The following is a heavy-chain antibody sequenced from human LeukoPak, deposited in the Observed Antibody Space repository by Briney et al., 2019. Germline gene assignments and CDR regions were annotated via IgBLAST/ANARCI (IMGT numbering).Heavy chain of an antibody. Sequence: SETLSLTCAVSGYSISSSNWWGWIRQPPGKGLGWIGYIYYSGSTYYNPSLKSRVTMSVDTSKNQFSLKLSSVTAVDTAVCYCARTLTPYCSGGSCYGKNAFDIWGQGTMVTVSS. V-gene: IGHV4-28*01. CDR1: GYSISSSNW. CDR2: IYYSGST. D-gene: IGHD2-15*01. J-gene: IGHJ3*02. CDR3: ARTLTPYCSGGSCYGKNAFDI.